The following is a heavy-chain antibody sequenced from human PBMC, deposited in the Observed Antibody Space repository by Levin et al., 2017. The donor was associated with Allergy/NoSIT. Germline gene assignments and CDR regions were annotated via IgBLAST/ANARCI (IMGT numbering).Heavy chain of an antibody. J-gene: IGHJ4*02. CDR2: ISSSGSTI. CDR1: GFTFSDYY. CDR3: ARDLDEGIAAAGHFDY. Sequence: GESLKISCAASGFTFSDYYMSWIRQAPGKGLEWVSYISSSGSTIYYADSVKGRFTISRDNAKNSLYLQMNSLRAEDTAVYYCARDLDEGIAAAGHFDYWGQGTLVTVSS. V-gene: IGHV3-11*01. D-gene: IGHD6-13*01.